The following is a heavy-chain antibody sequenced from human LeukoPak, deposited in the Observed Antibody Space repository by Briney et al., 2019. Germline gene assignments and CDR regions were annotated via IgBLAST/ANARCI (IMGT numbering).Heavy chain of an antibody. CDR3: ARDLMDSYAPGWFDP. Sequence: SVKASCKASGGTFSSYAISWVRQAPGQGLEWMGGIIPIFGTANYAQKFQGRVTITADESTSTAYMELSSLRSEDTAVYYCARDLMDSYAPGWFDPWGQGTLVTVSS. CDR2: IIPIFGTA. CDR1: GGTFSSYA. J-gene: IGHJ5*02. V-gene: IGHV1-69*13. D-gene: IGHD5-18*01.